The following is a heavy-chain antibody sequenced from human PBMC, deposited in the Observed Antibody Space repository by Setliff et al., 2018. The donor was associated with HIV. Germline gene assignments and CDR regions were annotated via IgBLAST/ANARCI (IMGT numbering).Heavy chain of an antibody. V-gene: IGHV1-18*01. CDR1: GYSFINYS. Sequence: ASVKVSCKASGYSFINYSMSWVRQAPGQGLEWMGWISAYNGNIHYAQKLQGRLTVTTDTSTRTAYMELRSLTSDDTAVYYCARHGVATGTPPYYNFYGMDVWGQGTTVTVSS. CDR2: ISAYNGNI. J-gene: IGHJ6*02. D-gene: IGHD2-21*02. CDR3: ARHGVATGTPPYYNFYGMDV.